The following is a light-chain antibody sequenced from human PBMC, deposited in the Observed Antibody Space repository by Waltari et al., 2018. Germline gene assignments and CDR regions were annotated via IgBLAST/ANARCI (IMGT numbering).Light chain of an antibody. V-gene: IGLV2-23*02. CDR3: CSYVGSRIVV. CDR2: EVS. J-gene: IGLJ2*01. Sequence: QSALTQPASVSGSPGQSITISCTGTSSDVGSYNLVSWYQQHPGKVPKLMIYEVSKRPSGISNRFSGSKSGKTASLTISGLQAEDEADYYGCSYVGSRIVVFGGGTKMTVL. CDR1: SSDVGSYNL.